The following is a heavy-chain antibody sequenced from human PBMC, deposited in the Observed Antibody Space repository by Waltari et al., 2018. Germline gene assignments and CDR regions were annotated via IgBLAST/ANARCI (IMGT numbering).Heavy chain of an antibody. D-gene: IGHD3-10*01. CDR3: ARVSGELLYYYYGMDV. J-gene: IGHJ6*02. Sequence: EVQLVESGGGLVQPGGSLRLSCAASGFTFSSYEMTWVRQAPGKGLEWVSYISSSGSTIYYADSVKGRFTISRDNAKNSLYLQMNSLRAEDTAVYYCARVSGELLYYYYGMDVWGQGTTVTVSS. CDR2: ISSSGSTI. V-gene: IGHV3-48*03. CDR1: GFTFSSYE.